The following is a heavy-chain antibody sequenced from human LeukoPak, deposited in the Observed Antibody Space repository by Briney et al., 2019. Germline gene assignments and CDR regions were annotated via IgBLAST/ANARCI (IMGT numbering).Heavy chain of an antibody. J-gene: IGHJ6*02. Sequence: SETLSLTCTVSGGSISSYYWSWIRQPPGKGLEWIGYIYYSGSTNCNPSLKSRVTISVDTSKNQFSLKLSSVTAADTAVYYCARDPGGCGGDCFDGMDVWGQGTTVTVSS. V-gene: IGHV4-59*01. CDR1: GGSISSYY. CDR2: IYYSGST. D-gene: IGHD2-21*02. CDR3: ARDPGGCGGDCFDGMDV.